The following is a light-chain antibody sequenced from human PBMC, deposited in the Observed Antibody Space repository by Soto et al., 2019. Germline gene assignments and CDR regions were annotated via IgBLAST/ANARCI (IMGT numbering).Light chain of an antibody. CDR3: QQYDSFPRT. CDR1: RSVLYKSNNKNH. CDR2: WAS. Sequence: DIVMTQSPDSLAVSLGERATMNCKCSRSVLYKSNNKNHLAWYQQKPGQPPQLIIYWASTRESGVPERFSGSGSGTEFTLTLSSLQPDDSATYYCQQYDSFPRTFGQGTKVDIK. V-gene: IGKV4-1*01. J-gene: IGKJ1*01.